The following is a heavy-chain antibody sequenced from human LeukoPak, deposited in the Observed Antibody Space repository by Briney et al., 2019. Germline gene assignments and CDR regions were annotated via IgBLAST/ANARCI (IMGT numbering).Heavy chain of an antibody. J-gene: IGHJ4*02. CDR2: ISAYNGNT. CDR3: ARDDVLGYCSSTSCQHYFDY. V-gene: IGHV1-18*01. D-gene: IGHD2-2*01. CDR1: GYTSTSYG. Sequence: ASVKVSCKASGYTSTSYGISWVRQAPGQGLEWMGWISAYNGNTNYAQKLQGRVTMTTDTSTSTAYMELRSLRSDDTAVYYCARDDVLGYCSSTSCQHYFDYWGQGTLVTVSS.